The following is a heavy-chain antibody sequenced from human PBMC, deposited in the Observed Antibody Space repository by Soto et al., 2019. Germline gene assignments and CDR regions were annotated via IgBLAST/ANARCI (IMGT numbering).Heavy chain of an antibody. Sequence: QVQLQQWGAGLLKPSETLSLTCAVYGGSFSGYYWSWIRQPPGKGLEWIGEINHSGSTNYNPSLKSRVTISVDTSKNQFSLKLSSVTAADTAVYYCARGTRGGFGLWGRGTLVTVSS. CDR1: GGSFSGYY. CDR3: ARGTRGGFGL. CDR2: INHSGST. D-gene: IGHD3-10*01. V-gene: IGHV4-34*01. J-gene: IGHJ2*01.